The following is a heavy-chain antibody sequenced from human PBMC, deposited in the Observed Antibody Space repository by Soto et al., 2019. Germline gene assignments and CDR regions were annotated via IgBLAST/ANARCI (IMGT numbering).Heavy chain of an antibody. J-gene: IGHJ4*02. D-gene: IGHD1-26*01. V-gene: IGHV1-18*01. CDR2: IRAFSGRK. CDR1: GFNFFNYG. Sequence: QVQLVQSGAEVKKPGASVKVSCKTSGFNFFNYGYTWVRQAPGQGLEWVGCIRAFSGRKDYAPKFQGRVTLTADTSTSTAYMELGSLTSDATAVYYSARTSSTANFEGWGQGTLVTVSS. CDR3: ARTSSTANFEG.